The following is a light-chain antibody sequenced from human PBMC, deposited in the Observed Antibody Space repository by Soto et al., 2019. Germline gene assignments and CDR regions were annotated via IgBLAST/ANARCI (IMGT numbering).Light chain of an antibody. Sequence: DIQMTQSPSSLSASVGDRVTITCRASQSISNYLNWYQQKPGKAPKLLIYAASSIQSGVPSRFGGSGSGTDFTLAITSLQPEDFATYYCQQSYRTPRTFGQGTKLEI. J-gene: IGKJ2*01. CDR1: QSISNY. V-gene: IGKV1-39*01. CDR3: QQSYRTPRT. CDR2: AAS.